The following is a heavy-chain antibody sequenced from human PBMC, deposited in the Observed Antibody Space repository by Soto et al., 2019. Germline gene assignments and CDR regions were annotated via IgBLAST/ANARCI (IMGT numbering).Heavy chain of an antibody. CDR2: ISYDGGLQ. Sequence: QAHLVESGGGVVQPGRSLRLSCAASGFTFTSYGMHWVRQAPGTRLEWVAVISYDGGLQHYADSVKGRFTISRDNSKNVVLLQMNSLRAEDTAVYYCVSDRRYGHASVPYSWGQGTLVSVSS. J-gene: IGHJ4*02. V-gene: IGHV3-30*03. CDR3: VSDRRYGHASVPYS. D-gene: IGHD5-18*01. CDR1: GFTFTSYG.